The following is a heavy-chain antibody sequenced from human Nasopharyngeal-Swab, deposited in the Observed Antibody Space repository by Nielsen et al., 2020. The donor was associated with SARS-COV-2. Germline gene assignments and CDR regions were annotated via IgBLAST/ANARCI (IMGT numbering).Heavy chain of an antibody. Sequence: GGSLRLSCAASGFTFDSYAMTWVRQAPGKGLEWVSSVTGSGSTTKYADYVKGRFTISRDNSNKKVYLQMHSLRAEDSAVYYCAKDRYCSGGACYFNGFDSWGQGTLVTVSS. J-gene: IGHJ4*02. CDR1: GFTFDSYA. D-gene: IGHD2-15*01. V-gene: IGHV3-23*01. CDR2: VTGSGSTT. CDR3: AKDRYCSGGACYFNGFDS.